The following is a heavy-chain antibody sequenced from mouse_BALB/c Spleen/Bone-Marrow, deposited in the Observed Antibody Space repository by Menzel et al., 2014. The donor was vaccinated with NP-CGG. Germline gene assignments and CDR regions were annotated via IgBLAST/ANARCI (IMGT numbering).Heavy chain of an antibody. CDR1: GYTFTDHA. V-gene: IGHV1S137*01. CDR3: ARSGKVRNAMDY. J-gene: IGHJ4*01. Sequence: VQLVESGAKLVRPGVSVKISCKGSGYTFTDHAIHWVKRSHAKSLEWIGVISGYYGDAIYNQKFKGKATMTVDKSSSTAYMELARLASEDSAIYYCARSGKVRNAMDYWGQGTSVTASS. CDR2: ISGYYGDA. D-gene: IGHD2-14*01.